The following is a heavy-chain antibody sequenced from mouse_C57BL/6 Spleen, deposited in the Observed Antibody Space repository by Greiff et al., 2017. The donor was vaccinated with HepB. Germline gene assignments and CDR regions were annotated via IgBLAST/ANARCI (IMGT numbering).Heavy chain of an antibody. V-gene: IGHV1-19*01. Sequence: EVQLQQSGPVLVKPGASVKMSCKASGYTFTDYYMNWVKQSHGKSLEWIGVINPYNGGTSYNQKFKGKATLTVDKSSSTAYMELNSLTSEDSAVYYCARRGSYYGYLYAMDYWGQGTSVTVSS. CDR2: INPYNGGT. CDR1: GYTFTDYY. D-gene: IGHD2-9*01. J-gene: IGHJ4*01. CDR3: ARRGSYYGYLYAMDY.